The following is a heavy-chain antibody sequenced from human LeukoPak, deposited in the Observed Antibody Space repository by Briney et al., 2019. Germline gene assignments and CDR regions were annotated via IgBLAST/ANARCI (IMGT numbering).Heavy chain of an antibody. V-gene: IGHV3-23*01. CDR3: AKVGPMVRGVIHVFDY. CDR2: ISGSGGST. CDR1: GFTFSSYG. J-gene: IGHJ4*02. Sequence: GGSLRLSCAASGFTFSSYGMSWVRQAPGKGLEWVSAISGSGGSTYYADSVKGRFTISRDNSKNTLYLQMNSLRAEETAVYYCAKVGPMVRGVIHVFDYWGQGTLVTVSS. D-gene: IGHD3-10*01.